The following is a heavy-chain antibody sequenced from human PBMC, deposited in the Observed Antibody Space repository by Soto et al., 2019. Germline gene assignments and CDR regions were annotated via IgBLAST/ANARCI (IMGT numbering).Heavy chain of an antibody. J-gene: IGHJ5*02. Sequence: PVGSLRLSCAASGFTFSSYWMHWVRQAPGKGLVWVSRINSDGSSTSYADSVKGRFTISRDNAKNTLYLQMNSLRAEDTAVYYCAREITVVNGWFDPWGQGTLVTVSS. CDR2: INSDGSST. CDR1: GFTFSSYW. D-gene: IGHD2-15*01. CDR3: AREITVVNGWFDP. V-gene: IGHV3-74*01.